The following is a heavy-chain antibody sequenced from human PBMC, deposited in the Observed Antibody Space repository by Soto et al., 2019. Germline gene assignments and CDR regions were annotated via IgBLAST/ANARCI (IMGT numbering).Heavy chain of an antibody. V-gene: IGHV1-8*01. CDR3: VRMASSGTLNWFDP. Sequence: ASVKVSCKASESTFMKYHISWLRQATGQGLEWMGWMNPNSGNTGYALKFQGRVSMTRNTSIYTVYLELSSLASDDTAVYYCVRMASSGTLNWFDPWGQGTLVTVSS. J-gene: IGHJ5*02. CDR2: MNPNSGNT. CDR1: ESTFMKYH. D-gene: IGHD1-1*01.